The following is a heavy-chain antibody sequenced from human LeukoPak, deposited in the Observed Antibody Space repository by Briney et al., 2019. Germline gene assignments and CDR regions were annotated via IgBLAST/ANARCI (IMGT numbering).Heavy chain of an antibody. J-gene: IGHJ4*02. D-gene: IGHD1-1*01. V-gene: IGHV1-69*05. CDR3: ARDHVGAGTGY. CDR1: GGTFSSYA. CDR2: IIPIFGTA. Sequence: SVKVSCKASGGTFSSYAISWVRQAPGQGLEWTGGIIPIFGTANYAQKFQGRVTITTDESTSTAYMELSSLRSEDTAVYYCARDHVGAGTGYWGQGTLVTVSS.